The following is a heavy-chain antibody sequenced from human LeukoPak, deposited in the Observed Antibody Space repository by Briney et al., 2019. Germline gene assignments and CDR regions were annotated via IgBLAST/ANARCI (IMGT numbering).Heavy chain of an antibody. CDR2: MNPNSGNT. D-gene: IGHD3-9*01. CDR3: ARYTNYDILTGYSNNWFDP. CDR1: GYTFTSYD. J-gene: IGHJ5*02. Sequence: ASVKVSCKASGYTFTSYDINWVRQAPGQGLEWMGWMNPNSGNTGYAQKFQGRVTMTRHTSISPAYMELSSLRSEDTALDLCARYTNYDILTGYSNNWFDPWGQGTLVTVSS. V-gene: IGHV1-8*01.